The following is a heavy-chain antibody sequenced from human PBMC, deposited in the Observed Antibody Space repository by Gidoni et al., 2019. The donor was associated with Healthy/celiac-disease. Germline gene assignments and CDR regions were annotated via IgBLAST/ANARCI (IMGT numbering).Heavy chain of an antibody. J-gene: IGHJ4*02. V-gene: IGHV3-33*01. CDR1: GFTFSSYG. CDR2: IWYDGSNK. Sequence: QVQLVESGGGVVQPGRSLRLSCAASGFTFSSYGMHWVRQAPGKGLEWVAVIWYDGSNKYYADSVKGRFTISRDNSKNTLYLQMNSLRAEDTAVYYCAREISGSGSYYLAYCGQGTLVTVSS. CDR3: AREISGSGSYYLAY. D-gene: IGHD3-10*01.